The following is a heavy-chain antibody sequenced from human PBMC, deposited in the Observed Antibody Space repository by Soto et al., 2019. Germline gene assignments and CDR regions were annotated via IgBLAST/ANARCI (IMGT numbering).Heavy chain of an antibody. CDR3: ASDGGFSPAELDD. J-gene: IGHJ4*02. Sequence: EVQLVESGGGLVQPGGSLRLSCTGSGFTFSDFWMHWVRQAPGKGLEWVADINQDGSEKYYLDSVKGRLTTSRDNGKKSVYMELSSLTAEDRGVIYFASDGGFSPAELDDWGQGTLVTVSS. CDR2: INQDGSEK. V-gene: IGHV3-7*01. CDR1: GFTFSDFW. D-gene: IGHD1-26*01.